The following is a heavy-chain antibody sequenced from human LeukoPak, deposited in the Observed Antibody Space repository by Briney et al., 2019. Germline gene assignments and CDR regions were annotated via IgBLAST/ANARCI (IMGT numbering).Heavy chain of an antibody. CDR1: GYTFTGYN. Sequence: ASVKLSCKASGYTFTGYNMHWVRQAPGQGLEKMGWINPNSGGTNYAQKFQGRVTMTRDTSISTAYMELSRLRSDDTAVYYCARDLSGYCSGGSCYSESWGQGTLVTVSS. D-gene: IGHD2-15*01. CDR3: ARDLSGYCSGGSCYSES. V-gene: IGHV1-2*02. J-gene: IGHJ4*02. CDR2: INPNSGGT.